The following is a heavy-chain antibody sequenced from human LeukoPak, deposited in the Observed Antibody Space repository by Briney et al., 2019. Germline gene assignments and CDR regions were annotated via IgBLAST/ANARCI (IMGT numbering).Heavy chain of an antibody. CDR3: ARSSYYYDSSGYSFDY. V-gene: IGHV5-51*01. CDR2: IYPGDSDT. J-gene: IGHJ4*02. CDR1: GYSFSSYW. D-gene: IGHD3-22*01. Sequence: GESLKISCKGSGYSFSSYWIGWVRQMPGKGLEWMGIIYPGDSDTRYSPSFQGQVTISADKSISTAYLQWSSLKASDTAMYYCARSSYYYDSSGYSFDYGGQGTLVTVSS.